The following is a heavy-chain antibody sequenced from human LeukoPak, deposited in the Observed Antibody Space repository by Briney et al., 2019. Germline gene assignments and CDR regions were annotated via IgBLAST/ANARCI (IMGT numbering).Heavy chain of an antibody. CDR2: MNHSGST. J-gene: IGHJ6*02. CDR3: ATRNWGSYGTDV. D-gene: IGHD7-27*01. V-gene: IGHV4-34*01. Sequence: SETLSPTCAVYGGSFSGYYWSWIRQPPGKGLEWIGEMNHSGSTNYNPSLKSRVTISVDTSKNQFSLKLSSVTAADTAVYYCATRNWGSYGTDVWGQGTTVTVSS. CDR1: GGSFSGYY.